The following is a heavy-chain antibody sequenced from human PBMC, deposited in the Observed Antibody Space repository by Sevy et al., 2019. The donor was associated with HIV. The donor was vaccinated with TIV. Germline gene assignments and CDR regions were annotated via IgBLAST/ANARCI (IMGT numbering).Heavy chain of an antibody. D-gene: IGHD2-15*01. CDR1: GYTFGNFW. Sequence: GESLKISCEASGYTFGNFWIGWLRHMPGKGLEWMAVIYPDDADARYSPSFRGNVTISVDKSINTAFLQWSSLKASDTAMYYCARYYSGAWYTGTTFDYWGPGTLVTVSS. J-gene: IGHJ4*02. CDR3: ARYYSGAWYTGTTFDY. CDR2: IYPDDADA. V-gene: IGHV5-51*01.